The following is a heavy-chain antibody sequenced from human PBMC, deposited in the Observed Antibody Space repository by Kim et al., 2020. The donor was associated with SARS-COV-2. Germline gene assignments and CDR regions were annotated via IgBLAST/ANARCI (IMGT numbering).Heavy chain of an antibody. CDR3: ARAQSGYHFDY. D-gene: IGHD3-22*01. CDR1: GGSISSYY. CDR2: IYYSGST. J-gene: IGHJ4*02. Sequence: SETLSLTCTVSGGSISSYYWSWIRQPPGKGLEWIGYIYYSGSTNYNPSLKSRVTISVDTSKNQFSLKLSSVTAADTAMYYCARAQSGYHFDYWGQGTLVTVSS. V-gene: IGHV4-59*01.